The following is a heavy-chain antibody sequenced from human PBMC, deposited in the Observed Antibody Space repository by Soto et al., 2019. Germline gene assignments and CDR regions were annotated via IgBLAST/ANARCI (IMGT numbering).Heavy chain of an antibody. CDR2: IYYNGIT. CDR3: TRANWYSEY. V-gene: IGHV4-59*11. Sequence: QVQLQESGPGLVKPSETLSLTCSVSGGSISNHYWSWIRQPPGKGLEWIGYIYYNGITNYNPSLKRRVTMSVDTSRNQISLKLTTVTAADTAVYYCTRANWYSEYWGQGTLVTVSS. D-gene: IGHD7-27*01. CDR1: GGSISNHY. J-gene: IGHJ4*02.